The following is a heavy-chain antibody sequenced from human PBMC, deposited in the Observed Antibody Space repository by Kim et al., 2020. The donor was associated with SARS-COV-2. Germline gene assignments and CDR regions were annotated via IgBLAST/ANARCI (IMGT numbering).Heavy chain of an antibody. CDR1: VFSFSNSW. Sequence: GGSLRLSCAASVFSFSNSWMSWVRQAPGKGLEWVANIRQDGSDKYYVDSVKGRFTISRDNAKNSLYLQMNSLRAEDTAVYYCARDTHYAFDIGGQGTMVTVSS. J-gene: IGHJ3*02. V-gene: IGHV3-7*01. CDR2: IRQDGSDK. CDR3: ARDTHYAFDI.